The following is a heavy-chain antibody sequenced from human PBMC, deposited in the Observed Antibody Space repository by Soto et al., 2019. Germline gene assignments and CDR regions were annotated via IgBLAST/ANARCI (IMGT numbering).Heavy chain of an antibody. CDR3: AKGRRWNYDFWSGDAFDI. Sequence: GGSLRLSCAASGFTFSSYGMHWVRQAPGKGLEWVAVISYDGSNKYYADSVKGRFTISRDNSKNTLYLQMNSLRAEDTAVYYCAKGRRWNYDFWSGDAFDIWGQGTMVTVS. J-gene: IGHJ3*02. CDR1: GFTFSSYG. V-gene: IGHV3-30*18. CDR2: ISYDGSNK. D-gene: IGHD3-3*01.